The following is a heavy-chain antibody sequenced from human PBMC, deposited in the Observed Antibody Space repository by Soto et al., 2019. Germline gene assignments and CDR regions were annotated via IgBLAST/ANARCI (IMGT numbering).Heavy chain of an antibody. J-gene: IGHJ3*02. D-gene: IGHD2-15*01. CDR3: ARVDCSGGSCHRGNDAFDI. Sequence: SETLSLTCTVSGGSISSGGYYWSWIRQHPGKGLEWIGYIYYSGSTYYNPSLKSRVTISVDTSKNQFSLKLSSVTAADTAVYYCARVDCSGGSCHRGNDAFDIWGQGTMVTVSS. V-gene: IGHV4-31*03. CDR2: IYYSGST. CDR1: GGSISSGGYY.